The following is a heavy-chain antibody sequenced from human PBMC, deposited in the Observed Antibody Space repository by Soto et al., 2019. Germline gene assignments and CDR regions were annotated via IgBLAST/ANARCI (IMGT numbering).Heavy chain of an antibody. D-gene: IGHD6-6*01. CDR3: ARKGYSSPSGRNYTWFDP. Sequence: GESKKNCSKGSWYRFTSYWIGWVRKIPGKGLEWMGIIYPGDSDTRYSPSFQGQVTISADKSISTAYLQWSSLKASDTAMYYCARKGYSSPSGRNYTWFDPWGQGTLVTVSS. J-gene: IGHJ5*02. V-gene: IGHV5-51*01. CDR1: WYRFTSYW. CDR2: IYPGDSDT.